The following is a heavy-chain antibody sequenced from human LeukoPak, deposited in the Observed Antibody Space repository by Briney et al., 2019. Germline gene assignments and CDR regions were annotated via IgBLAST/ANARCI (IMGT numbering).Heavy chain of an antibody. D-gene: IGHD3-10*01. J-gene: IGHJ6*03. CDR1: GFTFSSYW. Sequence: PGGSLRLSCAASGFTFSSYWMSWVRQAPGKGLEWVAVISYDGSNKYYADSVKGRFTISRDNSKNTLYLQMNSLRAEDTAVYYCARVYYGSGSLHYYYYYMDVWGKGATVTISS. V-gene: IGHV3-30*07. CDR2: ISYDGSNK. CDR3: ARVYYGSGSLHYYYYYMDV.